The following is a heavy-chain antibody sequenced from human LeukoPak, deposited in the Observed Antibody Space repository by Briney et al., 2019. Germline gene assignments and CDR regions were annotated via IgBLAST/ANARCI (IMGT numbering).Heavy chain of an antibody. J-gene: IGHJ5*01. CDR1: GYTFTSYY. Sequence: ASVKVSCKASGYTFTSYYMHWVRQAPGQGLEWMGIINPSGGSTSYAQKFQGRVTMTRDTSTSTVYMELSSLRSEDTAVYYCARAPYSSSWYYFWFDSWGQGTLVTVSS. CDR2: INPSGGST. D-gene: IGHD6-13*01. V-gene: IGHV1-46*01. CDR3: ARAPYSSSWYYFWFDS.